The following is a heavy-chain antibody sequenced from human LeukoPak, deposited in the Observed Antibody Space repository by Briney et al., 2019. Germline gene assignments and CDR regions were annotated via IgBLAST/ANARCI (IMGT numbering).Heavy chain of an antibody. CDR2: ISHGAST. V-gene: IGHV4-38-2*02. D-gene: IGHD5-12*01. Sequence: PSETLSLTCTVSGYSITRNYYWGWIRQPPGKGLEWIASISHGASTYYNPSLQSRVTMSVDTSKNQFSLQLSSVTAADTAVYYCAGQYTAYDAFDFWGQGTPVTVSS. CDR3: AGQYTAYDAFDF. CDR1: GYSITRNYY. J-gene: IGHJ4*02.